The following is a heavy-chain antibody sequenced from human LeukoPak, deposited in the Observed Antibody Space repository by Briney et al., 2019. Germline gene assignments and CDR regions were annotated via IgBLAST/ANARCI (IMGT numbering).Heavy chain of an antibody. D-gene: IGHD4-11*01. Sequence: GGSLRLSCAASGFTFSSYAMSWVRQAPGKGLEWVSAISGSGGSTYYADSVKGRFTIFRDNSKNTLYLQMNSLRAEDTAVYYCAKPDYSHDAFDIWGQGTMVTVSS. J-gene: IGHJ3*02. CDR2: ISGSGGST. V-gene: IGHV3-23*01. CDR3: AKPDYSHDAFDI. CDR1: GFTFSSYA.